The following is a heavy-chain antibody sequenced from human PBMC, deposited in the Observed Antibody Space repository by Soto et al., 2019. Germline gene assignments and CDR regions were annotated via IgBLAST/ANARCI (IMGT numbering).Heavy chain of an antibody. D-gene: IGHD4-17*01. CDR3: ARAPQNDYGDYDAFDM. J-gene: IGHJ3*02. CDR1: GYTFTSYA. Sequence: GASVKVSCKASGYTFTSYAISWVRQAPGQGPEWMGWISAYNGNTNYAEKLQGRVTVTTDTPMSTAYMELRSLRSDDTAVYYCARAPQNDYGDYDAFDMWGQGTMVTVS. V-gene: IGHV1-18*01. CDR2: ISAYNGNT.